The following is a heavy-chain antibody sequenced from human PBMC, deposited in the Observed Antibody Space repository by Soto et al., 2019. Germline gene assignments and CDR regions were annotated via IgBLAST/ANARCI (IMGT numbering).Heavy chain of an antibody. CDR3: ASKGGGDCRGGGCFSLDF. J-gene: IGHJ4*02. D-gene: IGHD2-15*01. V-gene: IGHV1-69*01. CDR1: GATFRTNP. CDR2: IVPMSGTP. Sequence: QVQLVQSGAEVKKPGSSVKVSCKVSGATFRTNPIAWVRQAPGQGLQWMGGIVPMSGTPKYVQQFEDRVTILADESTSTVYMELRSLISEDTAIYYCASKGGGDCRGGGCFSLDFWGQGTLITVSS.